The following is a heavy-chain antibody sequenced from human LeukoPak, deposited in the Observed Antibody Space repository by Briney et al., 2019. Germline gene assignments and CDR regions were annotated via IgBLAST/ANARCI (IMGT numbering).Heavy chain of an antibody. D-gene: IGHD2-15*01. CDR3: ARVVVAATTEGFDY. CDR1: GYTFTSYG. J-gene: IGHJ4*02. Sequence: ASVEVSCNASGYTFTSYGINWVRQATGQGLEWMGWMNPNSGNTGYAQKFQGRVSMTRNTSISTAYMELSSLRSEDTAVYYCARVVVAATTEGFDYWGQGTLVTVSS. V-gene: IGHV1-8*02. CDR2: MNPNSGNT.